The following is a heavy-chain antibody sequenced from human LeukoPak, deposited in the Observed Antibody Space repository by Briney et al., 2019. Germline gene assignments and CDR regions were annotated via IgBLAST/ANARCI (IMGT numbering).Heavy chain of an antibody. CDR3: ARSKYYFDSCPYYLFDY. V-gene: IGHV5-51*01. J-gene: IGHJ4*02. Sequence: GESLKISCKGSGYSFSSYWIGWVRQMPGKGLEWMGIIYPGDSNTRYSPSFQGQVTISADKSISTAYLQWSSLKASDTAMYYCARSKYYFDSCPYYLFDYWGQGTLVTVSS. D-gene: IGHD3-22*01. CDR2: IYPGDSNT. CDR1: GYSFSSYW.